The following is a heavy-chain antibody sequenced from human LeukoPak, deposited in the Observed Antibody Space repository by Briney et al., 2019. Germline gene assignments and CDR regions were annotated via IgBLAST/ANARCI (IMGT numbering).Heavy chain of an antibody. V-gene: IGHV4-30-4*01. CDR2: IYYTAGS. D-gene: IGHD5-12*01. CDR1: GDSVTNDGYF. J-gene: IGHJ4*02. Sequence: SETLSLTCSVSGDSVTNDGYFWSWTRQPPGGGLEWIGYIYYTAGSYYNPSLKSRVTMSIDTSRNQFSLKLSSVTAADTAVYSCGRGERYSESYVVEPWGQGTLVIVSS. CDR3: GRGERYSESYVVEP.